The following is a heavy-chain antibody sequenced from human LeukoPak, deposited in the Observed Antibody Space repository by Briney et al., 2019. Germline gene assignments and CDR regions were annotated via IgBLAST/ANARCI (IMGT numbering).Heavy chain of an antibody. D-gene: IGHD3-10*01. Sequence: PGGSLRLSCAASGFTFSSYWMSWVRQAPGKGLEWVANIKQDGSNKYYADSVKGRFTISRDNSKNTLYLQMNSLRAEDTAVYYCAKGYYGSGSYYNKPTESFDYWGQGTLVTVSS. CDR1: GFTFSSYW. CDR2: IKQDGSNK. CDR3: AKGYYGSGSYYNKPTESFDY. V-gene: IGHV3-7*01. J-gene: IGHJ4*02.